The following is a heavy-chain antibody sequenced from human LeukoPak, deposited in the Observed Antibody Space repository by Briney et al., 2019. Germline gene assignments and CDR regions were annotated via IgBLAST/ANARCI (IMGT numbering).Heavy chain of an antibody. Sequence: GGSLRLSCAASGLTFRNYVIHWVRQAPGKGLEWVAVISYDGDTKYYAESVKGRFTISRDNSKNTLHLQMNSLRAEDTALYYCARGGRGSTTTYFDYWGQGALVTVSS. CDR2: ISYDGDTK. CDR1: GLTFRNYV. J-gene: IGHJ4*02. CDR3: ARGGRGSTTTYFDY. V-gene: IGHV3-30-3*01. D-gene: IGHD2-2*01.